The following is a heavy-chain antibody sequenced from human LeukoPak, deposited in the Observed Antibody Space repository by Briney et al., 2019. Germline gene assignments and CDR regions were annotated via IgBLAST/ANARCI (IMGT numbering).Heavy chain of an antibody. J-gene: IGHJ4*02. D-gene: IGHD2-21*02. CDR2: IYYSGST. V-gene: IGHV4-39*07. CDR1: GGSISSSSYY. Sequence: SVTLSLTCTVSGGSISSSSYYWGWIRQPPGKGLEWIGSIYYSGSTYYNPSLKSRVTISVDTSKNQFSLKLSSVTAADTAVYYCAIGNVVVTAILDYWGQGTLVTVSS. CDR3: AIGNVVVTAILDY.